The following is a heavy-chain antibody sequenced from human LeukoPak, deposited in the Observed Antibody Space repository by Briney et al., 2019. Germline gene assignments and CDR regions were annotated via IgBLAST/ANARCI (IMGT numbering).Heavy chain of an antibody. D-gene: IGHD2-2*01. J-gene: IGHJ4*02. V-gene: IGHV3-23*01. CDR2: ISGSGGST. Sequence: PGGSLRLSCAASGFIFNSYEMHWVRQAPGKGLEWVSAISGSGGSTYYADSVKGRFTISRDNSKNTLYLQMNSLRAEDTAVYYCAKDGVVVPAAMSPAYYFDYWGQGTLVTVSS. CDR3: AKDGVVVPAAMSPAYYFDY. CDR1: GFIFNSYE.